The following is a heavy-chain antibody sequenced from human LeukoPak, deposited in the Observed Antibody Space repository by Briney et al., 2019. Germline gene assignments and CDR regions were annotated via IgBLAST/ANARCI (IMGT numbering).Heavy chain of an antibody. J-gene: IGHJ3*01. V-gene: IGHV5-51*01. D-gene: IGHD5-24*01. Sequence: GESLRISCKGSGYSFNDNWIGWVRQMPGKGLEWMGIIYPGHSETRYSPSFQGQVTISADKSISTAYLQWSSLKASDTAMYFCARSPADGYTYGVDDFWGQGTLVTVSS. CDR1: GYSFNDNW. CDR2: IYPGHSET. CDR3: ARSPADGYTYGVDDF.